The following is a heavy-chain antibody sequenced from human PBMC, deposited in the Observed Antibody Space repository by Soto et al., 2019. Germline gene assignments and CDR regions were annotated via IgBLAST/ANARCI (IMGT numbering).Heavy chain of an antibody. J-gene: IGHJ6*02. Sequence: GGSLRLSCAASEFTFSSYEMSWVRQAPGKGLEWVSYISSSGSTIYYADSVKGRFTISRDNAKNSLYLQMNSLRAEDTAVYYCASDSSDPDYYYYGMDVWGQGTTVTVSS. V-gene: IGHV3-48*03. D-gene: IGHD2-2*01. CDR3: ASDSSDPDYYYYGMDV. CDR1: EFTFSSYE. CDR2: ISSSGSTI.